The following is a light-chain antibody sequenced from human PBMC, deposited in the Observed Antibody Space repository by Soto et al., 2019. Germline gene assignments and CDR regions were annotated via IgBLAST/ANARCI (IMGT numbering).Light chain of an antibody. Sequence: EIQLTQSPSSLSASVGDRVTITCRASQSITTYLNWYQQKPGKAPKLLIYAASSLQSGVPSRFSGSGSGTDFTLTISSLQPEDIATYYCQQSSRTPITFAHGTRLEI. CDR3: QQSSRTPIT. CDR1: QSITTY. J-gene: IGKJ5*01. CDR2: AAS. V-gene: IGKV1-39*01.